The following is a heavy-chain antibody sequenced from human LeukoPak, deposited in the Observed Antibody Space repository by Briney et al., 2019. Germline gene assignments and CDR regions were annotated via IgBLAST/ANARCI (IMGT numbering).Heavy chain of an antibody. Sequence: GESLKTSCKGSGYSVSNSWIAWVRQMPGKGLEWMGIVYPGDSDTRYSPSFQGQVTFSADKSISTAYLQWSSLKAADTAMYYCARQLGAAAGRVFFDFWGQGTLVSVSS. V-gene: IGHV5-51*01. CDR3: ARQLGAAAGRVFFDF. CDR2: VYPGDSDT. J-gene: IGHJ4*02. CDR1: GYSVSNSW. D-gene: IGHD6-13*01.